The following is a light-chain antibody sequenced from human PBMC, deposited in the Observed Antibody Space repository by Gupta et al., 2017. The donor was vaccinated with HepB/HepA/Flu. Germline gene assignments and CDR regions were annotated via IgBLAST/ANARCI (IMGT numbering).Light chain of an antibody. CDR2: GAS. V-gene: IGKV3-20*01. CDR3: QQYGSWIT. Sequence: EIVLTQSPGTLSLSPGERATLSCRASQSVSSSYLAWYQQKPGQAPRLLIYGASSRATGIPDRFSGSGSGTDFTLTISRLEPEDFAVYYCQQYGSWITFDQGTRLEIK. CDR1: QSVSSSY. J-gene: IGKJ5*01.